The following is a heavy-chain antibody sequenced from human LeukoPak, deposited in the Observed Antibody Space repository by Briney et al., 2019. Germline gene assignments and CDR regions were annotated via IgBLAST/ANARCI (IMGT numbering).Heavy chain of an antibody. V-gene: IGHV4-30-2*01. CDR3: ARGEYSYGYVY. Sequence: PSETLSLTCAASGGSISSGGYSWSWIRQPPGKGLEWIGYIYHSGSTYYNPSLKSRVTISVDRSKNQFSLKLSSVTAADTAVYYCARGEYSYGYVYWGQGTLVTVSS. J-gene: IGHJ4*02. D-gene: IGHD5-18*01. CDR1: GGSISSGGYS. CDR2: IYHSGST.